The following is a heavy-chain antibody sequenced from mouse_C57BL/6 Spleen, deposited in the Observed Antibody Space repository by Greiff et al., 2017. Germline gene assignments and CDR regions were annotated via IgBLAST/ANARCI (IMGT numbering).Heavy chain of an antibody. CDR3: ARKGDIDY. D-gene: IGHD3-3*01. Sequence: VQLQQSGAELMKPGASVKLSCKATGYTFTGYWIEWVKQRPGHGLEWIGEIFPGGGSTNYTEKFKGQATFTADPSSNTAYMQLSSLTTEDSAIYYCARKGDIDYWGQGTTLTVSS. V-gene: IGHV1-9*01. J-gene: IGHJ2*01. CDR1: GYTFTGYW. CDR2: IFPGGGST.